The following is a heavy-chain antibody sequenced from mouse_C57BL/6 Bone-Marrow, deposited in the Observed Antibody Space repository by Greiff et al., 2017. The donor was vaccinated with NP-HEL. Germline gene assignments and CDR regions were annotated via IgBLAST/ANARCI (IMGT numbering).Heavy chain of an antibody. V-gene: IGHV5-15*01. J-gene: IGHJ3*01. Sequence: EVQGVESGGGLVQPGGSLKLSCAASGFTFSDYGMAWVRQAPRKGPEWVAFISNLAYSIYYADTVTGRFTISRENAKNTLYLEMSSLRSEDTAMYYCARPQFITTSWFAYWGQGTLVTVSA. CDR3: ARPQFITTSWFAY. CDR1: GFTFSDYG. CDR2: ISNLAYSI. D-gene: IGHD1-1*01.